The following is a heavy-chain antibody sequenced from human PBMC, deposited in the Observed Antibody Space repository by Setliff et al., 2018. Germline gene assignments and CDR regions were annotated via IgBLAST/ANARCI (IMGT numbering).Heavy chain of an antibody. V-gene: IGHV3-11*01. CDR3: ARTTGYRLEGDFDY. D-gene: IGHD3-16*01. CDR2: ISNDAYTI. J-gene: IGHJ4*03. CDR1: GFTLSDNY. Sequence: GGSLRLSCAASGFTLSDNYMTWIRQAPGKGLEWVSYISNDAYTIHYADSMKGRLTISRDNSKNSVFLQMNSLRVEDTAVYYCARTTGYRLEGDFDYWGQGTMVTVSS.